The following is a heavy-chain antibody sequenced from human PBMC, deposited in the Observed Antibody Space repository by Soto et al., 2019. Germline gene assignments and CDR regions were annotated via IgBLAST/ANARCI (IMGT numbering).Heavy chain of an antibody. CDR2: ISSNSAYI. D-gene: IGHD6-13*01. Sequence: PXGSLRLSWAASGFTFRSFPMNWVRQAPGKGLEWVSTISSNSAYIYYTDALRGRFTISRDNAKKSLHLQMNSLRAEDTAVYYCTRDASRDSSARVWLDTWGPGTLVTVYS. J-gene: IGHJ5*02. CDR1: GFTFRSFP. CDR3: TRDASRDSSARVWLDT. V-gene: IGHV3-21*01.